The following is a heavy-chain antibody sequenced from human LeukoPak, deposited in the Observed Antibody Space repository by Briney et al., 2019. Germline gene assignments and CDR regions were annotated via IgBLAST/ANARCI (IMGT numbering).Heavy chain of an antibody. J-gene: IGHJ6*03. CDR1: GGSISSYY. Sequence: SETLSLTCTVSGGSISSYYWSWIRQPPGKGLEWIGYIYYSGSTNYNPSLKSRVTISVDTSKNQFSLKLSSVTAADTAVYYCARGQGVVVPAAILGYYYYYMDVWGKGTTVTVSS. D-gene: IGHD2-2*02. CDR3: ARGQGVVVPAAILGYYYYYMDV. V-gene: IGHV4-59*01. CDR2: IYYSGST.